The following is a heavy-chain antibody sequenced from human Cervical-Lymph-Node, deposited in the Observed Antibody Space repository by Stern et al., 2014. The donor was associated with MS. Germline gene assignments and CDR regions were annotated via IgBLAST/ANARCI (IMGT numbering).Heavy chain of an antibody. CDR1: GYTFTSYG. CDR2: VIAYNGNT. J-gene: IGHJ4*02. Sequence: QVQLVQSGAELKKPGASVKVSCKASGYTFTSYGISWVRQAPGQGIEWMGWVIAYNGNTNYAQKLQGRVTMTTDTSTSTAYMELRSLRSDDTAVYYCARDYYSSGWYGHIGYWGQGTLVTVSS. V-gene: IGHV1-18*01. D-gene: IGHD6-19*01. CDR3: ARDYYSSGWYGHIGY.